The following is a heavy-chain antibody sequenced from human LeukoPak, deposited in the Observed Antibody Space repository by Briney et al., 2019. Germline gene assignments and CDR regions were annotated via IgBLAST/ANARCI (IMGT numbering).Heavy chain of an antibody. CDR2: IYTSGST. V-gene: IGHV4-61*02. D-gene: IGHD3-22*01. J-gene: IGHJ6*03. Sequence: SQTLSLTCTVSGGSISSGSYYWSRIRQPAGKGLEWIGRIYTSGSTNYNPSLKSRVTISVDTSKNQFSLKLSSVTAADTAVYYCARISSNYYDSSGDYYMDVWGKGTTVTISS. CDR3: ARISSNYYDSSGDYYMDV. CDR1: GGSISSGSYY.